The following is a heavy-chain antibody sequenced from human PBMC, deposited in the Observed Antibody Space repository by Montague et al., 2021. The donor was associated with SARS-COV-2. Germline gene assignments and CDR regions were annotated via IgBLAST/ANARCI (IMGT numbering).Heavy chain of an antibody. D-gene: IGHD2-21*02. CDR2: MYNSENT. J-gene: IGHJ6*02. CDR3: ARGINSPSSDYYHLDV. V-gene: IGHV4-59*01. CDR1: GGSISGYY. Sequence: SETLSLTCTVSGGSISGYYWSWIRQPPGKGLQWIGSMYNSENTNYNPSLKSRVTISVDTSKNQFSLKLSSVTAADTAVYFCARGINSPSSDYYHLDVWGRGTTVTVSS.